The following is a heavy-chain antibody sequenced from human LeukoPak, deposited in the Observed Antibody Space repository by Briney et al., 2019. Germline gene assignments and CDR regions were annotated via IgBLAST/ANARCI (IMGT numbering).Heavy chain of an antibody. Sequence: LETLSLTCTVSGGSINNYYWSWIRQPPGKGLEWIGYIYYRGSTNYNPSLKSRVTFLVDTSKNQFSLKLNSVTAADTAVYYCARGGDYGDLRYFDYGGQGTLVTVSS. J-gene: IGHJ4*02. CDR3: ARGGDYGDLRYFDY. CDR2: IYYRGST. V-gene: IGHV4-59*01. D-gene: IGHD4-17*01. CDR1: GGSINNYY.